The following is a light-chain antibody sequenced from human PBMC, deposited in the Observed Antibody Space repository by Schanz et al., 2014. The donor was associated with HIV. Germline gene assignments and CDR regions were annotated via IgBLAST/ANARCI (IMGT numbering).Light chain of an antibody. Sequence: DIQMTQSASSLSASVGDRVIITCQASQDISNSLNWYQQKPGKAPKSLIYGASSLQNGVPSRFSGSGSGTEFTLTISSLQSEDFAVYYCQQYNDWPPITFGQGTRREIK. V-gene: IGKV1-16*01. CDR1: QDISNS. CDR3: QQYNDWPPIT. CDR2: GAS. J-gene: IGKJ5*01.